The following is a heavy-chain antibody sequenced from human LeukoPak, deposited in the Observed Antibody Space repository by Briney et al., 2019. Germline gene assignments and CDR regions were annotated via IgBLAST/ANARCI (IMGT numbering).Heavy chain of an antibody. J-gene: IGHJ6*03. CDR1: GFTFSSYG. D-gene: IGHD2-2*01. Sequence: PGGSLRLSCAASGFTFSSYGMHWVRQAPGKGLEWVAFIRYDRSNKYYADSVKGRFTISRDNSKNTLYLQMNSLRAEDTAVYYCAKDPSLEYPYYMDVWGKGTTVTVSS. V-gene: IGHV3-30*02. CDR3: AKDPSLEYPYYMDV. CDR2: IRYDRSNK.